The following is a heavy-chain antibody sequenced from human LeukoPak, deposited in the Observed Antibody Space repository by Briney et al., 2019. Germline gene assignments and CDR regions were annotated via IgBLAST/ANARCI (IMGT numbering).Heavy chain of an antibody. CDR1: GGSISSYY. D-gene: IGHD3-3*01. Sequence: SETLSLTCTVSGGSISSYYWSWIRQPPGKGLEWIGYIYTSGSTNYNPSLKSRVTISVDTSKNQFSLKLSSVTAADTAVYYCARHDDSWSGYFDPWGQGTLVTVSS. V-gene: IGHV4-4*09. J-gene: IGHJ5*02. CDR3: ARHDDSWSGYFDP. CDR2: IYTSGST.